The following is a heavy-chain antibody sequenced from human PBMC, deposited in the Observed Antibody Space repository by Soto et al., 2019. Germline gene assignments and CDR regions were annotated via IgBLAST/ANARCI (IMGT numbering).Heavy chain of an antibody. J-gene: IGHJ4*02. D-gene: IGHD2-15*01. V-gene: IGHV1-69*08. CDR1: GGTFSSYT. CDR3: ARWGSGY. Sequence: QVHLVQSGAEVKKPGSSVKVSCKASGGTFSSYTIAWVRQAPGQGLEWMGRITPFLGTANYAPKFHGRVTITADKYTGTTYMELSSLRSDDTAVYYCARWGSGYWGQGTLVTVSS. CDR2: ITPFLGTA.